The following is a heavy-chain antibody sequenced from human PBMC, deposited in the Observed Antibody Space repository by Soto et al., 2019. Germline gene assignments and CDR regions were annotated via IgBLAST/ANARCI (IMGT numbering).Heavy chain of an antibody. Sequence: GGSLRLSCTASGFTFISYSMSWVRQATGKGLEWVSYISSSSSTIYYADSVKGRFTISRDNAKNSLYLQMNSLRAEDTAVYYCARGNYDILTGYYPHYFDYWGQGTLVTV. J-gene: IGHJ4*02. D-gene: IGHD3-9*01. V-gene: IGHV3-48*01. CDR1: GFTFISYS. CDR2: ISSSSSTI. CDR3: ARGNYDILTGYYPHYFDY.